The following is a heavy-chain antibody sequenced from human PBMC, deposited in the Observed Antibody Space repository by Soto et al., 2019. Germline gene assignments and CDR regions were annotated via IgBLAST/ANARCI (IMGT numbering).Heavy chain of an antibody. D-gene: IGHD2-15*01. J-gene: IGHJ6*02. CDR1: GFTVSSNY. CDR2: IYSGGST. Sequence: PGGSLRLSCAASGFTVSSNYMSWVRQAPGKGLEWVSVIYSGGSTYYADSVKGRFTISRDNSKNTLYLQMSSLRAEDTAVYYCARSKLAVVTGSYGMDVWGQGTTVTVSS. V-gene: IGHV3-53*01. CDR3: ARSKLAVVTGSYGMDV.